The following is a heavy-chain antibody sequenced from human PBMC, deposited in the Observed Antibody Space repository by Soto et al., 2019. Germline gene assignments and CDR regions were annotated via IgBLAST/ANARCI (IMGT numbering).Heavy chain of an antibody. CDR1: GGSINSYF. D-gene: IGHD3-10*01. CDR3: ARAGTNMVQFDY. CDR2: IYYSGST. Sequence: TLSLTCTVSGGSINSYFWSWIRQSPGKGLEWIGHIYYSGSTSYSPSLKSRVSISVDTSKNQFSLEVHSVTAADTAVYYCARAGTNMVQFDYWGQGTLVTVSS. V-gene: IGHV4-59*01. J-gene: IGHJ4*02.